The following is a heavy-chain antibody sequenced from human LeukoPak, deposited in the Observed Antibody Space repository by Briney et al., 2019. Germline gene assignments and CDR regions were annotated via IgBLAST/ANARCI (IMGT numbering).Heavy chain of an antibody. CDR1: GYYLNGYS. J-gene: IGHJ5*02. Sequence: GASVKVSCKASGYYLNGYSMHWVRQAPGQRPEWMGWINTGNGITEYSQNFQGRVTITRDTSAETVYMELSSLRSEDTAVYYCATRQRVVAATVDWFDPWGQGTLVTVSS. D-gene: IGHD2-15*01. CDR2: INTGNGIT. V-gene: IGHV1-3*04. CDR3: ATRQRVVAATVDWFDP.